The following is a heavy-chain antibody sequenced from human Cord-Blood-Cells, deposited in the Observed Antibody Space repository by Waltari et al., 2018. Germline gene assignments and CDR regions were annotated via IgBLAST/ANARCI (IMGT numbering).Heavy chain of an antibody. Sequence: QVQLVQSGAEVKKPGSSVKVSCKASGGTFSSYAISRVRQAPGQGLEWMGGIIPIFGTANYAQKFQGRVTITADESTSTAYMELSSLRSEDTAVYYCASQSYDYVWGSYRSNWFDPWGQGTLVTVSS. CDR1: GGTFSSYA. J-gene: IGHJ5*02. CDR2: IIPIFGTA. D-gene: IGHD3-16*02. CDR3: ASQSYDYVWGSYRSNWFDP. V-gene: IGHV1-69*01.